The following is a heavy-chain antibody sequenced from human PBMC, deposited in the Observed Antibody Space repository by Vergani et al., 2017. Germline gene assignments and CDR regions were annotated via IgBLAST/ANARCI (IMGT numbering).Heavy chain of an antibody. J-gene: IGHJ1*01. Sequence: QVQLQESGPGLVKPSQTLSLTCTVSGASINNDFYYWHWIRQPAGKGLEWIGRIYVSGITDYNSSLQSRVSMSVDTSKNQFSLTLTSVTAADTAVYYCTTAWGLYYLHGEYFQYWVRGTLVSVSS. CDR2: IYVSGIT. V-gene: IGHV4-61*02. D-gene: IGHD3-10*01. CDR3: TTAWGLYYLHGEYFQY. CDR1: GASINNDFYY.